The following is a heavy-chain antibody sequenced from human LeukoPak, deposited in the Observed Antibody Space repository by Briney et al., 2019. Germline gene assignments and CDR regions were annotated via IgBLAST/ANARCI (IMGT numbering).Heavy chain of an antibody. CDR2: IKQDGSEK. D-gene: IGHD3-10*01. CDR3: ASPLLYYGSGSYGY. CDR1: GFTFSSYW. V-gene: IGHV3-7*01. Sequence: GGSLRLSCAASGFTFSSYWMSWVRQAPGKGLEWVANIKQDGSEKYYVDSVKGRFTISRDNAKNSLYLQMNSLRAEDTAVYYCASPLLYYGSGSYGYWGQGTLVTVSS. J-gene: IGHJ4*02.